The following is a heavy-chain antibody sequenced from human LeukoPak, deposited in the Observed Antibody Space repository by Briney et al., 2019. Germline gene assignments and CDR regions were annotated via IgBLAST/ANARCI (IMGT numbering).Heavy chain of an antibody. CDR3: ARARAGVRWLPRGYFDY. CDR2: ISPTSGGT. CDR1: GYTFTVYY. D-gene: IGHD5-24*01. J-gene: IGHJ4*02. V-gene: IGHV1-2*02. Sequence: ASVNVSCKASGYTFTVYYMHWVRQAPGQGLEWMGWISPTSGGTNYAQKFQGRVTMTRDTSMSTAYMELSSLRSEDTAVYYCARARAGVRWLPRGYFDYWGQGTLVTVSS.